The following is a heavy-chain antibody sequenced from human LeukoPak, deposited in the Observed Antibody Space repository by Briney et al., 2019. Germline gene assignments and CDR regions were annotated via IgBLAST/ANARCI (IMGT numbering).Heavy chain of an antibody. J-gene: IGHJ3*02. Sequence: SETLSLTCTVSGGSISSYYWSWIRQPPGKGLEWIGYIYYSGSTNYNPSLKSRVTISVDTSKNQFSLKLSSVTAADTAVYYCARDGGATYEYVWGSYRWEAFDIWGQGTMVTVSS. CDR1: GGSISSYY. D-gene: IGHD3-16*02. V-gene: IGHV4-59*01. CDR2: IYYSGST. CDR3: ARDGGATYEYVWGSYRWEAFDI.